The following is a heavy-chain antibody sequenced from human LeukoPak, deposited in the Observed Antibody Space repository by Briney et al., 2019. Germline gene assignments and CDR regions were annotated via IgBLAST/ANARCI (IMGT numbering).Heavy chain of an antibody. CDR1: GFSFSLYS. J-gene: IGHJ4*02. Sequence: GGPLTLSCAASGFSFSLYSMNWVRQAPGKGLEWVSTIIETGASPYYADSVRGRFTVSRESSKNMFYLQMNSLRAEDKAIYYCARRGAGSGGLDYWGQGTLVTVYS. CDR3: ARRGAGSGGLDY. CDR2: IIETGASP. V-gene: IGHV3-23*01. D-gene: IGHD6-19*01.